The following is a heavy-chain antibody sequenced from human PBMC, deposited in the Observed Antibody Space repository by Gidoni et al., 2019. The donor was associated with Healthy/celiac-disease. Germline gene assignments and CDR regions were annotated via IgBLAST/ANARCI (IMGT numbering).Heavy chain of an antibody. CDR3: AKGEPKKQWLVSSFDY. D-gene: IGHD6-19*01. CDR1: GFTFSSFA. CDR2: ISGSGGST. V-gene: IGHV3-23*01. J-gene: IGHJ4*02. Sequence: EVQLLESGGGLVQPGGSLRLSCAASGFTFSSFAMSWVRQAPGKGLEWVSAISGSGGSTYYADSVKGRFTISRDNSKNTLYLQMNSLRAEDTAVYYCAKGEPKKQWLVSSFDYWGQGTLVTVSS.